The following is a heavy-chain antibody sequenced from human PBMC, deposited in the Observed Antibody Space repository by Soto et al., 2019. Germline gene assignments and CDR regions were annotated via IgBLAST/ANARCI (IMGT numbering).Heavy chain of an antibody. Sequence: GGSLRLSCAASGFTFSSYGMHWVRQAPGKGLEWVAVISYDGSNKYYADSVKGRFTISRDNSKNTLYLQMNSLRAEDTAVYYCAKDLRHTRYCSGGSCYSYYYYYMDVWGKGTTVTVS. D-gene: IGHD2-15*01. CDR2: ISYDGSNK. V-gene: IGHV3-30*18. CDR3: AKDLRHTRYCSGGSCYSYYYYYMDV. J-gene: IGHJ6*03. CDR1: GFTFSSYG.